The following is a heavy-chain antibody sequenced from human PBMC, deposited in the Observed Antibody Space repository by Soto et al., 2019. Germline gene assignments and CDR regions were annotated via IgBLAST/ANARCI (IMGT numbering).Heavy chain of an antibody. J-gene: IGHJ4*02. V-gene: IGHV3-53*02. CDR1: GFTVSSNY. CDR2: IYSGGTT. CDR3: ARGGGGGYSDSLRFDY. Sequence: EVQLVETGGGLIQPGGSLRLSCAVSGFTVSSNYMSWVRQAPGKGLEWVSVIYSGGTTYYADSVKGRFTISRDYSKNTLYLQMNSLGGEGTAVYYCARGGGGGYSDSLRFDYWGQGTLVTVSS. D-gene: IGHD3-16*01.